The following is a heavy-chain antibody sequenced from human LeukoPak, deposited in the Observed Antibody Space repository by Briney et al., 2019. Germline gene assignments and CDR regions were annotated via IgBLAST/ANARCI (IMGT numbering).Heavy chain of an antibody. J-gene: IGHJ4*02. Sequence: GGSLRLSCAAAGFTFSSYWMSWVRQAPGKWLEWVANIKQDGSEKYYVDSVKGRFTISRDNAKNSLYLQMNSLRAEDTAVYYCARVSSRFWSGYYTGPFDYWGQGTLVTVSS. CDR3: ARVSSRFWSGYYTGPFDY. CDR1: GFTFSSYW. D-gene: IGHD3-3*01. V-gene: IGHV3-7*01. CDR2: IKQDGSEK.